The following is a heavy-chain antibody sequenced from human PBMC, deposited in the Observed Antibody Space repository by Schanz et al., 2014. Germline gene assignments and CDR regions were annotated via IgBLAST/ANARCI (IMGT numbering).Heavy chain of an antibody. CDR2: IWSDGTNE. CDR1: GFNSDDYA. D-gene: IGHD5-12*01. CDR3: ARDFHGYGPHLDY. J-gene: IGHJ4*02. V-gene: IGHV3-33*08. Sequence: QVQLVESGGGLVQPGGSLRLSCTASGFNSDDYALHWVRQAPGKGLEWVAVIWSDGTNEYYADSVKGRFTISRDNSKNTLYLQLNSLRAEDTAVYYCARDFHGYGPHLDYWGQGSLVTVSS.